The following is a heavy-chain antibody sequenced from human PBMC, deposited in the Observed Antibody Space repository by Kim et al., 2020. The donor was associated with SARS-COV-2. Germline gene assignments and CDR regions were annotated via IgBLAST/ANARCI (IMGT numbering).Heavy chain of an antibody. CDR3: ARGPSPVSSSWYLVHYYYYGMDV. Sequence: ASVKVSCKASGYTFTSYDINWVRQATGQGLEWMGWMNPNSGNTGYAQKFQGRVTMTRNTSISTAYMELSSLRSEDTAVYYCARGPSPVSSSWYLVHYYYYGMDVWGQGTTVTVSS. V-gene: IGHV1-8*01. CDR1: GYTFTSYD. J-gene: IGHJ6*02. D-gene: IGHD6-13*01. CDR2: MNPNSGNT.